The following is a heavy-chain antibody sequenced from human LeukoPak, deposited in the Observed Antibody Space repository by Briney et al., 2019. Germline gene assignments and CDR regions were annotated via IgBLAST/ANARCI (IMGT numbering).Heavy chain of an antibody. D-gene: IGHD3-10*01. J-gene: IGHJ4*02. Sequence: TSETLSLTCAVYGGSFSGYYWSWIRQPPGKGLEWIGEINHSGSTNYNPSLKSRVTISVDTSKNQFSLKLSSVTAADTAVYYCARLRRRVRGVIITVFDYWGQGTLVTVSS. V-gene: IGHV4-34*01. CDR3: ARLRRRVRGVIITVFDY. CDR2: INHSGST. CDR1: GGSFSGYY.